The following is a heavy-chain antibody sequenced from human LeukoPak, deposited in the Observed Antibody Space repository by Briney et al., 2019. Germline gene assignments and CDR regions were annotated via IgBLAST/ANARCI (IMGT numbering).Heavy chain of an antibody. CDR1: GFTFSSYS. V-gene: IGHV3-48*01. CDR2: ISSSSSTI. Sequence: GGSLRLSCAASGFTFSSYSMNWVRQAPGKGLEWVSYISSSSSTIYYADSVKGRFTISRDNAKNSLYLQMNSLRAEDTAVYYCARDGEYSSGSSSGWYYMDVWGKGTTVTVSS. D-gene: IGHD6-19*01. J-gene: IGHJ6*03. CDR3: ARDGEYSSGSSSGWYYMDV.